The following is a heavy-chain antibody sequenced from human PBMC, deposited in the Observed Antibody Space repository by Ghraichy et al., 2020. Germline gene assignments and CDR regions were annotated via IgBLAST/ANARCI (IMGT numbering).Heavy chain of an antibody. V-gene: IGHV4-31*03. CDR3: ALYTVIQAVQH. CDR1: GGSISSGGYY. CDR2: IYYSGST. D-gene: IGHD4-17*01. Sequence: SETLSLTSTVSGGSISSGGYYWSWIRQHPGKGLEWIGYIYYSGSTYYNPSLKSRVTISVDTSKNQFSLKLSSVTAADTAVYYCALYTVIQAVQHWGQGTLVTVSS. J-gene: IGHJ1*01.